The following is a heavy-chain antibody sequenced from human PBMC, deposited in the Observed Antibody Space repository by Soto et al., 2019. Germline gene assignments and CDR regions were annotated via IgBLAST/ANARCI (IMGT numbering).Heavy chain of an antibody. V-gene: IGHV1-18*01. CDR2: ISAYNGNT. Sequence: ASVKVSCKASGYTFTSYGITWVRQAPGQGLEWMGWISAYNGNTNYAQKLQGRVTMTTDTSTSTAYMELRSLRSDETAVYYCAGDQGWLVLGAGRTGYNYYGMDVWGQGTTVTVSS. CDR1: GYTFTSYG. J-gene: IGHJ6*02. CDR3: AGDQGWLVLGAGRTGYNYYGMDV. D-gene: IGHD6-19*01.